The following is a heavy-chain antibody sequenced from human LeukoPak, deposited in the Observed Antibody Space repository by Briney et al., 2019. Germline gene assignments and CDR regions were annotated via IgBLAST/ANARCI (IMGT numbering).Heavy chain of an antibody. CDR3: AKDLPSPSIAAAAYYYYYYMDV. J-gene: IGHJ6*03. Sequence: GGSLRLSCAASGFTFSSYAMSWVRQAPGKGLEWASAISGSGGSTYYANSVKGRFTISRDNSKNTLYLQMNSLRAEDTAVYYCAKDLPSPSIAAAAYYYYYYMDVWGKGTTVTVSS. CDR1: GFTFSSYA. CDR2: ISGSGGST. V-gene: IGHV3-23*01. D-gene: IGHD6-13*01.